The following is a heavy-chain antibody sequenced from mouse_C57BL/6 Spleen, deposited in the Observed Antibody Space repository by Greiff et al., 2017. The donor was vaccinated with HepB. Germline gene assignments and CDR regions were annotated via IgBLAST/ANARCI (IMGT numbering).Heavy chain of an antibody. CDR1: GYSFTGYY. Sequence: VHVKQSGPELVKPGASVKISCKASGYSFTGYYMNWVKQSPEKSLEWIGEINPSTGGTTYNQKFKAKATLTVDKSSSTAYMQLKSLTSEDSAVYYCARIYYSNHEGFAYWGQGTLVTVSA. J-gene: IGHJ3*01. V-gene: IGHV1-42*01. CDR3: ARIYYSNHEGFAY. CDR2: INPSTGGT. D-gene: IGHD2-5*01.